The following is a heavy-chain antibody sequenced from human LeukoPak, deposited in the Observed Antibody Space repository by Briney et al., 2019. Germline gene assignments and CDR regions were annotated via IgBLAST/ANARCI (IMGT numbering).Heavy chain of an antibody. V-gene: IGHV3-48*03. CDR2: ISSSGSTI. Sequence: GGSLRLSCAASGFTLSSYEMNWVRQAPGKGLEWVSYISSSGSTIYYADSVKGRFTISRDNAKNSLYLQMNSLRAEDTAVYYCARQIRWYTAFDIWGQGTMVTVSS. D-gene: IGHD4-23*01. J-gene: IGHJ3*02. CDR1: GFTLSSYE. CDR3: ARQIRWYTAFDI.